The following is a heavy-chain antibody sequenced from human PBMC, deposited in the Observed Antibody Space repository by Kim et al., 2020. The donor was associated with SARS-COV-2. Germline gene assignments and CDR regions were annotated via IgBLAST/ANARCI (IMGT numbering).Heavy chain of an antibody. CDR1: GYTFTGYY. V-gene: IGHV1-2*04. J-gene: IGHJ6*02. Sequence: ASVKVSCKASGYTFTGYYMHWVRQAPGQGLEWMGWINPNSGGTNYAQKFQGWVTMTRDTSISTAYMELSRLRSDDTAVYYCARGLWGSGSYPYYYYGMDVWGQGTTVTVSS. CDR3: ARGLWGSGSYPYYYYGMDV. CDR2: INPNSGGT. D-gene: IGHD3-10*01.